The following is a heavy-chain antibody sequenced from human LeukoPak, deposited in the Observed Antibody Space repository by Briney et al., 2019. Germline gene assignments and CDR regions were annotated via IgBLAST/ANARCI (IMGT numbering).Heavy chain of an antibody. D-gene: IGHD4/OR15-4a*01. J-gene: IGHJ5*02. CDR1: GYTFGNYG. V-gene: IGHV1-18*01. Sequence: ASVKVSCKASGYTFGNYGISWVRQAPGQGLEWMGWISAYNGNSNYAQKLQGRVTMTTDTSTSTAYMELRSLRSDDTAVYYCARRDYNWFDPWGQGTLVTVSS. CDR2: ISAYNGNS. CDR3: ARRDYNWFDP.